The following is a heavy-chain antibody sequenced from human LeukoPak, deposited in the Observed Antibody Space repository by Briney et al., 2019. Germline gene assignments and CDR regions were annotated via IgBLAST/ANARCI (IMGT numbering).Heavy chain of an antibody. V-gene: IGHV3-53*01. D-gene: IGHD3-10*01. CDR1: GGSISSYY. J-gene: IGHJ4*02. CDR2: IYSGGST. CDR3: ARGSYGSGSYYLDY. Sequence: PSETLSLTCTVSGGSISSYYWSWIRQPPGKGLEWVSVIYSGGSTYYADSVKGRFTISRDNSKNTLYLQMNSLRAEDTAVYYCARGSYGSGSYYLDYWGQGTLVTVSS.